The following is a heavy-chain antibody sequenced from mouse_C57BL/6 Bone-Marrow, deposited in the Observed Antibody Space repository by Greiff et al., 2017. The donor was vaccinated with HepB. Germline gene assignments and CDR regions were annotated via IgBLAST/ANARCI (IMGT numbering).Heavy chain of an antibody. J-gene: IGHJ4*01. Sequence: EVQLQESGPGLVKPSQSLSLTCSVTGYSITSGYYWNWIRQFPGNKLEWMGYISYDGSNNYNPSLKNRISITRDTSTNQFFLKLNSVTTEDTATYYCARDGPIYYGNDCYAMDYWGQGTSVTVSS. CDR1: GYSITSGYY. D-gene: IGHD2-2*01. CDR3: ARDGPIYYGNDCYAMDY. CDR2: ISYDGSN. V-gene: IGHV3-6*01.